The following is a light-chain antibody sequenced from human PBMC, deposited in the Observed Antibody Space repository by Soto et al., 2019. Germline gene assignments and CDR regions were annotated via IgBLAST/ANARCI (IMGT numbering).Light chain of an antibody. CDR2: GAS. V-gene: IGKV3-20*01. CDR1: QSVSNNY. CDR3: QQYGNSPWT. J-gene: IGKJ1*01. Sequence: EIVLTQSPGTLSLSRGERATLSCRASQSVSNNYLAWYQQKPGQAPRLLIYGASNRATGIPDRFSGSGSGTDFTLTISRLEPEDFAVYYCQQYGNSPWTFGQGTKVDIK.